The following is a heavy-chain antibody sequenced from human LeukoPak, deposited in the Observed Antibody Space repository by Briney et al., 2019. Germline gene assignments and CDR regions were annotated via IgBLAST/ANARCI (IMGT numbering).Heavy chain of an antibody. J-gene: IGHJ4*02. CDR3: ARAIPNNYYDSSGHNFDY. V-gene: IGHV1-8*01. Sequence: ASVKVSCKASGYTFTSYGINWVRQATGQGLEWMGWMNPNSGNTGYAQKFQGRVTMTRNTSISTAYMELSSLRSEDTAVYYCARAIPNNYYDSSGHNFDYWGQGTLVTVSS. CDR2: MNPNSGNT. D-gene: IGHD3-22*01. CDR1: GYTFTSYG.